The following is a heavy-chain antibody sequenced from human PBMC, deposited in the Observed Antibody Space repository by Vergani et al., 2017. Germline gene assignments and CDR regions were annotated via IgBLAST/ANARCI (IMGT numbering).Heavy chain of an antibody. CDR3: ARDPPRYSSSGWFDP. V-gene: IGHV4-38-2*02. CDR2: IYHSGST. D-gene: IGHD6-6*01. CDR1: GYSISSGYY. J-gene: IGHJ5*02. Sequence: QVQLQESGPGLVKPSETLSLTCTVSGYSISSGYYWGWIRQPPGKGLEWIGSIYHSGSTYYNPSLKSRVTISVDTSKNLFSLKLSSVTAADTAVYYCARDPPRYSSSGWFDPWGQGTLVTVSS.